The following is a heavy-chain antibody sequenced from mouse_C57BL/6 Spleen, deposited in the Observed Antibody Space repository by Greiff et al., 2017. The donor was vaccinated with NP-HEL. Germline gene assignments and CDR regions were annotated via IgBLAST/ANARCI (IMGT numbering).Heavy chain of an antibody. CDR2: ISSGGSYT. V-gene: IGHV5-6*01. CDR3: ARELGSYFDY. CDR1: GFTFSSYG. D-gene: IGHD4-1*01. Sequence: EVKLMESGGDLVKPGGSLKLSCAASGFTFSSYGMSWVRQTPDKRLEWVATISSGGSYTYYPDSVKGRFTISRDNAKNTLYLQMSSLKSEDTAMYYCARELGSYFDYWGQGTTLTVSS. J-gene: IGHJ2*01.